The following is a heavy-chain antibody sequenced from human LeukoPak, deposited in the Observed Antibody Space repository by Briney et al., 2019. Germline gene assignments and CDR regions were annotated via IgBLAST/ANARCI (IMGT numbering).Heavy chain of an antibody. V-gene: IGHV1-3*01. CDR1: GYTFTSYA. CDR3: ARRKWDGSGSYYKGGMDV. D-gene: IGHD3-10*01. CDR2: INAGNGNT. Sequence: GASVKVSCKASGYTFTSYAMHWVRQAPGQRLEWMGWINAGNGNTKYSQKFQGRVTITRDTSASTAYMELSSLRSEDTAVYYCARRKWDGSGSYYKGGMDVWGQGTTVTVSS. J-gene: IGHJ6*02.